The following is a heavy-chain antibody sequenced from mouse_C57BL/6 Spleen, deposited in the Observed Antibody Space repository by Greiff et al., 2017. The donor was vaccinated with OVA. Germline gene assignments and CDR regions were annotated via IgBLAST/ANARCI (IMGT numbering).Heavy chain of an antibody. CDR3: ARRYYDYDVRYYGV. V-gene: IGHV5-17*01. CDR2: ISSGSSTI. J-gene: IGHJ1*03. D-gene: IGHD2-4*01. Sequence: EVHLVESGGGLVKPGGSLKLSCAASGFTFSDYGMHWVRQAPEKGLEWVAYISSGSSTIYYADTVQGRFTISRDNAKNTLFLQMTSLRSEDTAMYYWARRYYDYDVRYYGVWGTGTTVTVSS. CDR1: GFTFSDYG.